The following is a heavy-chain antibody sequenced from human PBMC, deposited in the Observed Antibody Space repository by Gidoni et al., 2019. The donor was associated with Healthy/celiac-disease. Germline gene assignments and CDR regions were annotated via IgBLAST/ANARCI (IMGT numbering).Heavy chain of an antibody. CDR2: IIPILGIT. CDR3: ARNKAFYYGSEVIAFDI. CDR1: GGTFSSYA. Sequence: QVQLVQSGAEVKKPGYSVKVSCKASGGTFSSYANSWVRQAPGPGLEWMGRIIPILGITNYAQKFQGRVTITADKSTSTAYMELSSLRSEDTAVYYCARNKAFYYGSEVIAFDIWGQGTMVTVSS. J-gene: IGHJ3*02. D-gene: IGHD3-10*01. V-gene: IGHV1-69*04.